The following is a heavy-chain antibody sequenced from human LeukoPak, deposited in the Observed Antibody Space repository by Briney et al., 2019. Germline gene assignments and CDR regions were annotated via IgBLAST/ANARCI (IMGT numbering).Heavy chain of an antibody. CDR3: AQAEDGYNSDAFDI. J-gene: IGHJ3*02. CDR2: IYWNDDM. CDR1: GFSLNTRGVG. Sequence: SGPTLVNPTQTLTLTCTFSGFSLNTRGVGVGWIRQPPGKALEWLVLIYWNDDMRYSPSLKSRLTLTKDTSKSQVVLTLTNMDPVDTATYYCAQAEDGYNSDAFDIWGQGTMVTVSS. D-gene: IGHD5-24*01. V-gene: IGHV2-5*01.